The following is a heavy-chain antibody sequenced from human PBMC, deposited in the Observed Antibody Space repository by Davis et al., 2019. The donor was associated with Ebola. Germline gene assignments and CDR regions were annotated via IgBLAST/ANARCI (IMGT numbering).Heavy chain of an antibody. V-gene: IGHV4-39*01. J-gene: IGHJ4*02. Sequence: PSETLSLTCTVSGGSISSSSYYWGWIRQPPGKGLEWIGSIYYSGSTYYNPSLKSRVTISVDTSKNQFSLKLSSVTAADTAVYYCAICGYSYGRDFDYWGQGTLVTVSS. CDR3: AICGYSYGRDFDY. CDR1: GGSISSSSYY. D-gene: IGHD5-18*01. CDR2: IYYSGST.